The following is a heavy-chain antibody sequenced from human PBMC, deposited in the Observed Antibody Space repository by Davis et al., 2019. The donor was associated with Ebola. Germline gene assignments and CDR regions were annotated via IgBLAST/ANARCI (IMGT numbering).Heavy chain of an antibody. V-gene: IGHV1-3*01. Sequence: AASVKVSCKASGYTFTSYAMHWVRQAPGQRLEWMGWINAGNGNTKYSQKFQGRVTITRDTSASTAYMELSSLRSEDTALYYCVVRDERALGYWGQGTLVTVSS. D-gene: IGHD2-8*01. CDR2: INAGNGNT. J-gene: IGHJ4*02. CDR3: VVRDERALGY. CDR1: GYTFTSYA.